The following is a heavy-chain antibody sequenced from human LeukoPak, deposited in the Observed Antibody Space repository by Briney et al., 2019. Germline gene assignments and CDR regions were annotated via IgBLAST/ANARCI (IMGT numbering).Heavy chain of an antibody. CDR3: ARGTRMIGP. CDR1: GFNFGHYG. J-gene: IGHJ5*02. V-gene: IGHV3-33*01. CDR2: IWSDATKTDYGDSKT. D-gene: IGHD3-16*01. Sequence: GTSLRLSCATSGFNFGHYGFHWVRQAPGKGLEWVAVIWSDATKTDYGDSKTDYADSVEGRFTVSRDNSKTTVNLQMNSLRAADTAVYYCARGTRMIGPWGQGTLVTVSS.